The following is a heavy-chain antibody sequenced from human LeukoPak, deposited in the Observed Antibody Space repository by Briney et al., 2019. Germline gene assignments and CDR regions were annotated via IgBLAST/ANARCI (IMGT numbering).Heavy chain of an antibody. CDR1: GFTFSSYA. V-gene: IGHV3-23*01. J-gene: IGHJ4*02. Sequence: PGGSLRLSCAASGFTFSSYAMSWVRQAPGKGLEWVSAISGSGGSTYYADSVKGRFTISRGNSKNTLYLQMNSLRAEDTAVYYCAKGYVVVPEGPFDYWGQGTLVTVPS. CDR3: AKGYVVVPEGPFDY. CDR2: ISGSGGST. D-gene: IGHD2-2*01.